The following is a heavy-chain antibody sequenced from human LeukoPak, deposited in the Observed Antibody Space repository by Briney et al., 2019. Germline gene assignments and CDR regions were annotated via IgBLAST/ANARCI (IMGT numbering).Heavy chain of an antibody. Sequence: GASVKVSCKASGYTFTSYYMHWVRQAPGQGLEGMGIINPSGGSTSYAQKFQGRVTMTRDTSTGTVYMGLSSRISVETAVYTCANLEGGGDFDIWGQGTMVTVSS. CDR1: GYTFTSYY. V-gene: IGHV1-46*01. CDR2: INPSGGST. J-gene: IGHJ3*02. CDR3: ANLEGGGDFDI. D-gene: IGHD3-16*01.